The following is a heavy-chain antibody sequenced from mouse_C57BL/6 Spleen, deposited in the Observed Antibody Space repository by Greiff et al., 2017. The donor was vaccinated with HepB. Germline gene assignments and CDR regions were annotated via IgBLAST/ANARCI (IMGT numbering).Heavy chain of an antibody. CDR1: GYTFTSYW. CDR2: IDPSDSYT. D-gene: IGHD4-1*01. J-gene: IGHJ1*03. Sequence: VKLQQPGAELVKPGASVKLSCKASGYTFTSYWMQWVKQRPGQGLEWIGEIDPSDSYTNYNQKFKGKATLTVDTSSSTAYMQLSSLTSEDSAVYYCARSRTGTGYFDVWGTGTTVTVSS. V-gene: IGHV1-50*01. CDR3: ARSRTGTGYFDV.